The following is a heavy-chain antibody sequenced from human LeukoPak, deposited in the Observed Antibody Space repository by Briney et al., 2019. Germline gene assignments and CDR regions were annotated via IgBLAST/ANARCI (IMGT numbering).Heavy chain of an antibody. CDR1: GGSISSSSYY. CDR2: IYYSGST. J-gene: IGHJ3*02. CDR3: ARVPPLWVVVVAATIGAFDI. Sequence: SETLSLTCTVSGGSISSSSYYWGWIRQPPGKGLEWIGSIYYSGSTYYNPSLKSRVTISVDTSKNQFSLKLSSVTAADTAVYYCARVPPLWVVVVAATIGAFDIWGQGTMVTVSS. D-gene: IGHD2-15*01. V-gene: IGHV4-39*07.